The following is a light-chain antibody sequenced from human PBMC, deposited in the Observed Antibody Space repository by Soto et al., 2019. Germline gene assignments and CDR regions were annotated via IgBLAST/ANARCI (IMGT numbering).Light chain of an antibody. CDR3: QQYSVYWT. Sequence: EIRMTQSPATLSVSPGERATLSCRASQSVSSNLAWYQQKPGQAPRLLIYGASTRATGIPARFSGSGSGTDFTLTINSLQPDDFATYYCQQYSVYWTFGQGTKVDIK. J-gene: IGKJ1*01. V-gene: IGKV3-15*01. CDR1: QSVSSN. CDR2: GAS.